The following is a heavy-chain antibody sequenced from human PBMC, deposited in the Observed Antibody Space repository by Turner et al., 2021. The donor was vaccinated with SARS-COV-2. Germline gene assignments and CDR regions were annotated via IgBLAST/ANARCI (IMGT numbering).Heavy chain of an antibody. J-gene: IGHJ3*02. D-gene: IGHD3-10*01. V-gene: IGHV3-66*01. CDR3: ARDFREGAFDI. Sequence: EVQLVESGGSLVQPGGSLRLSCAASGFTVSSNYMSWVRQAPGKGLEWVSVIYSGGSTFYADSVKGRFTISRDNSKNTLYLQMNSLRAEDTAVYYCARDFREGAFDIWGQGTMVTISS. CDR1: GFTVSSNY. CDR2: IYSGGST.